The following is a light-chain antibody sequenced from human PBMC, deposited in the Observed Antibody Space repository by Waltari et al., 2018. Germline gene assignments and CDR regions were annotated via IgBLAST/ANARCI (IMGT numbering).Light chain of an antibody. V-gene: IGKV4-1*01. J-gene: IGKJ2*01. Sequence: DIVMTQSPDSLAVSLGERATINCKSSQSVLSSSNNKNYLGWYPQKPGQPPKPLVAWASTRESGVPDRFSGSGSGTDFTLTISSLQAEDVAVYYCQQCYNFPYTFGQGTKLEIK. CDR3: QQCYNFPYT. CDR1: QSVLSSSNNKNY. CDR2: WAS.